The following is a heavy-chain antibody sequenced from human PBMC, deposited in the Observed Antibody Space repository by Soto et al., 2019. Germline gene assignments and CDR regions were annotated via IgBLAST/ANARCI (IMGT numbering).Heavy chain of an antibody. J-gene: IGHJ2*01. V-gene: IGHV4-39*01. CDR1: GGSISSSSYY. CDR2: IYYSGST. Sequence: QLQLQESGPGLVKPSETLSLTCTVSGGSISSSSYYWGWIRQPPGKGLEWIGSIYYSGSTYYNPSLKSRVTISVDTSKNQFSLKLSSVTAADTAVYYCARHLDSSGYRLLWYFDLWGRGTLVTVSS. D-gene: IGHD3-22*01. CDR3: ARHLDSSGYRLLWYFDL.